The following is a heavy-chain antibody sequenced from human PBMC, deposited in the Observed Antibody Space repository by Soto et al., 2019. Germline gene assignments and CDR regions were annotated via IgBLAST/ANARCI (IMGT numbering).Heavy chain of an antibody. CDR3: ARDHWILPAHDFFYGSDV. V-gene: IGHV3-7*03. J-gene: IGHJ6*02. Sequence: GGSLRLSCEVSGFVFSMYSMSWVRQTPGKGLEWVAKIPQDATDGHYADSVKGRFTISRDNDKNSLYLHMNNLRAEDTAVYYCARDHWILPAHDFFYGSDVWGRGATVTVSS. CDR1: GFVFSMYS. CDR2: IPQDATDG. D-gene: IGHD5-18*01.